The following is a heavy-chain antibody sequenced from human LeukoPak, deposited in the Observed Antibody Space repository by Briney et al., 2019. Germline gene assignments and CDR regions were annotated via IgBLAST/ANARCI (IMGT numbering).Heavy chain of an antibody. V-gene: IGHV3-23*01. J-gene: IGHJ4*02. Sequence: TGGSLRLSCAASGFTFYSYGMYWVRQAPGKGLEWVSTISARGDSTYYADSVKGRFTISRDNSKSTLFLQMNSLRTEDTAVYYCAKRQLGENYFYGSGTYLDYWGQGTPVTVSS. CDR3: AKRQLGENYFYGSGTYLDY. CDR2: ISARGDST. D-gene: IGHD3-10*01. CDR1: GFTFYSYG.